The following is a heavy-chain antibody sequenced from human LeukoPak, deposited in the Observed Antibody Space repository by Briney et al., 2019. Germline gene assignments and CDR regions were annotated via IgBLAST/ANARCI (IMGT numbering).Heavy chain of an antibody. Sequence: QAGGSLRLSCAVSGCIFSSYAMSWVRQAPGKGLEWVSGISGSGGVTYYADSVKGRFTISRDNSKNTLYLQMNSLRAEDTAVYYCAKDEGLSLGWERSYYYYGMDVWGQGTTVTVSS. D-gene: IGHD3-10*01. J-gene: IGHJ6*02. CDR3: AKDEGLSLGWERSYYYYGMDV. V-gene: IGHV3-23*01. CDR1: GCIFSSYA. CDR2: ISGSGGVT.